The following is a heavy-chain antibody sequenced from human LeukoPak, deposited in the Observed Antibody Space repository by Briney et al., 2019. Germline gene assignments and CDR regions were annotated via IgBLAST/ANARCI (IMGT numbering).Heavy chain of an antibody. V-gene: IGHV1-46*01. CDR2: INPSGGST. Sequence: ASVKVSCKASGYTFTGYYIHWVRQAPGQGLEWMGIINPSGGSTSYAQKFQGRVTMTRDMSTSTVYMELSSLRSEDTAVYYCARVYSSSWYLFYWGQGTLVTVSS. J-gene: IGHJ4*02. CDR1: GYTFTGYY. D-gene: IGHD6-13*01. CDR3: ARVYSSSWYLFY.